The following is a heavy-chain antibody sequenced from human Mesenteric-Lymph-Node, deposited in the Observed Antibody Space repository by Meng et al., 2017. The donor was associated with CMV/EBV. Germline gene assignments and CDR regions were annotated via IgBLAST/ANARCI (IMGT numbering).Heavy chain of an antibody. J-gene: IGHJ6*02. D-gene: IGHD2-15*01. CDR2: ISWDSGSI. CDR1: GFPFSTYG. Sequence: SLKISCAASGFPFSTYGMHWVRQAPGMGLEWVSGISWDSGSIGYADSVKGRFTISRDNAKKSLYLQMNNLTAADTAFYYCAKDIRYCSGGACTPGNYDYFYGMDVWGQGTTVTVSS. V-gene: IGHV3-9*01. CDR3: AKDIRYCSGGACTPGNYDYFYGMDV.